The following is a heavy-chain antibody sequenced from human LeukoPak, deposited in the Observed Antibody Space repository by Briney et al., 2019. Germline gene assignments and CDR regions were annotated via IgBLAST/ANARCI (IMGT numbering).Heavy chain of an antibody. CDR2: IYYSGST. J-gene: IGHJ4*02. V-gene: IGHV4-30-4*01. D-gene: IGHD6-13*01. Sequence: SQTLSLTCTVSGGSISSGDYYWSLIRQPPGKGLEWIGYIYYSGSTYYNPSLKSRVTISVDTSKNQFSLKLSSVTAADTAVYYCARDRYSSSWYHDYWGQGTLVTVSS. CDR3: ARDRYSSSWYHDY. CDR1: GGSISSGDYY.